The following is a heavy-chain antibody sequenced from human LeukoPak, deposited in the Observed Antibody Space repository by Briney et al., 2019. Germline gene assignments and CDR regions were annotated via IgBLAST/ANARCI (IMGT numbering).Heavy chain of an antibody. J-gene: IGHJ4*02. Sequence: GASVKVSCKASGYTFTGYYMHWVRQAPGQGLEWMGWINPNSGGTNYAQKFQGRVTMTRDTSISTAYMELSRLRSDDTAVYYCARDSSPLWFGELSVYYFDYWGQGTLVTVSS. CDR1: GYTFTGYY. CDR2: INPNSGGT. D-gene: IGHD3-10*01. CDR3: ARDSSPLWFGELSVYYFDY. V-gene: IGHV1-2*02.